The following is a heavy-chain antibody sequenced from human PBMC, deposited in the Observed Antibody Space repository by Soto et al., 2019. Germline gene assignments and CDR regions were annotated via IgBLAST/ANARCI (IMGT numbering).Heavy chain of an antibody. CDR2: ISGSGGST. D-gene: IGHD2-21*02. V-gene: IGHV3-23*01. Sequence: GGSLRLSCAASGFTFSTYAMTWVRQAPGKGLEWVSAISGSGGSTYYADSVKGRFTISRDNSKNTLFLQMNSLRAEETAVYYCAKDPAIIVVVTAIFDYWGQGTLVTVSS. CDR3: AKDPAIIVVVTAIFDY. J-gene: IGHJ4*02. CDR1: GFTFSTYA.